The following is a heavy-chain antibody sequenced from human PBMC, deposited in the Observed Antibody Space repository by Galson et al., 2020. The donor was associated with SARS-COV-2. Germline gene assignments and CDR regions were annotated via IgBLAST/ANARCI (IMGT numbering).Heavy chain of an antibody. CDR2: MWYDGTNK. CDR3: ARDGRGAVAGPRSYFDY. V-gene: IGHV3-33*01. CDR1: GFTFSSYG. D-gene: IGHD6-19*01. Sequence: GESLKISCAASGFTFSSYGMHWVRQAPGKGLEWVAVMWYDGTNKYYADSVKGRFTISRDNSKNTVYLQMNSLRAEDTAVYYCARDGRGAVAGPRSYFDYWGQGTLVTVSS. J-gene: IGHJ4*02.